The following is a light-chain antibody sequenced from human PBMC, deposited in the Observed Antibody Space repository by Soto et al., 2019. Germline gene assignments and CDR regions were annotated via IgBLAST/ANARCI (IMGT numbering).Light chain of an antibody. J-gene: IGKJ1*01. CDR1: QSVSSSY. Sequence: EIVLTQSPGTLSLSTGERATLSCRASQSVSSSYLAWYQQKPGQAPRLLIYGASSRATDIPDRFSGSGSGTDFTLTISRLEPEDFAVYYCQQYGSSPRTFGQGTKV. CDR3: QQYGSSPRT. V-gene: IGKV3-20*01. CDR2: GAS.